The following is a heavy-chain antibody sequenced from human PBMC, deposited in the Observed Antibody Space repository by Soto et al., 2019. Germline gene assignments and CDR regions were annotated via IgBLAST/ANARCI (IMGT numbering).Heavy chain of an antibody. CDR1: GGSISSGDYY. Sequence: SETLSLTCTVSGGSISSGDYYWSWIRQPPGKGLEWIGYIYYSGSTYYNPSLKSRVTISVDTSKNQFSLKLSSVTAADTAVYYCARNYYDSSGPSAGVDYWGQGTLVTVSS. CDR3: ARNYYDSSGPSAGVDY. V-gene: IGHV4-30-4*01. J-gene: IGHJ4*02. CDR2: IYYSGST. D-gene: IGHD3-22*01.